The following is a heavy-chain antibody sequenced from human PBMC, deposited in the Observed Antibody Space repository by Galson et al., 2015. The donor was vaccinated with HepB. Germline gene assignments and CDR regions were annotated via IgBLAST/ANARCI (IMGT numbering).Heavy chain of an antibody. CDR1: GHTFTSYG. D-gene: IGHD3-10*01. Sequence: SVKVSCKASGHTFTSYGISWVRQAPGQGLEWMGWISAYNGNTNYAQKLQGRVTMTTDTSTSTAYMELRSLRSDDTAVYYCVLGERVRGVPLDYWGQGTLVTVSS. V-gene: IGHV1-18*01. CDR2: ISAYNGNT. J-gene: IGHJ4*02. CDR3: VLGERVRGVPLDY.